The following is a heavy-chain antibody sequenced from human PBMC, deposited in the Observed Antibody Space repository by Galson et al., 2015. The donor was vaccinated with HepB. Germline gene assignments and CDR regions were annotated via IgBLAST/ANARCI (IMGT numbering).Heavy chain of an antibody. CDR1: GFTFSSYA. V-gene: IGHV3-30-3*01. Sequence: SLRLSCAASGFTFSSYAMHWVRQAPGKGLEWVAVISYDGSNKYYADSVKGRFTISRDNSKNTLYLQMNSLRAEDTAVYYCARVDGFWSGYSDYWGQGTLVTVSS. J-gene: IGHJ4*02. D-gene: IGHD3-3*01. CDR2: ISYDGSNK. CDR3: ARVDGFWSGYSDY.